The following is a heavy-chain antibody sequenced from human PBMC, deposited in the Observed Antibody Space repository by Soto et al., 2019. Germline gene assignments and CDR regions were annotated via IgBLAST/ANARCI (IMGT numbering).Heavy chain of an antibody. D-gene: IGHD3-9*01. CDR3: AKESTPVRYDILTGQSLDV. J-gene: IGHJ6*02. CDR1: GFTFVSYG. V-gene: IGHV3-30*18. CDR2: ISYDGSNK. Sequence: WGSLRLSCAASGFTFVSYGIRCVRHSPLKWREWVAVISYDGSNKYYADSVKGRFTISRDNSKNTLYLQMNSLRAEDTAVYYCAKESTPVRYDILTGQSLDVWGQGTTVTVSS.